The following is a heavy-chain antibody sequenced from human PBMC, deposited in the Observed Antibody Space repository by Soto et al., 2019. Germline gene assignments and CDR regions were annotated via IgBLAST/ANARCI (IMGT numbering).Heavy chain of an antibody. CDR1: GFTFSSYA. V-gene: IGHV3-23*01. CDR3: AKMGARYSGYDDFDY. J-gene: IGHJ4*02. Sequence: EVQLLESGGGLVQPGGSLGLSCAASGFTFSSYAMSWVRQAPGKGLEWVSAISGSGGSTYYADSVKGRFTISRDNSKNTLYLQMNSLRAEDTAVYYCAKMGARYSGYDDFDYWGQGTLVTVSS. D-gene: IGHD5-12*01. CDR2: ISGSGGST.